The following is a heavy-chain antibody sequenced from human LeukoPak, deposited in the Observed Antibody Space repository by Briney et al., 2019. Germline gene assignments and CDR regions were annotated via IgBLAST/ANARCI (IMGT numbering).Heavy chain of an antibody. J-gene: IGHJ4*02. CDR2: IYYSGST. V-gene: IGHV4-34*01. CDR1: GGSFSGYY. D-gene: IGHD1-7*01. CDR3: ARALEGTTGRFDY. Sequence: PSETLSLTCAVYGGSFSGYYWSWIRQPPGKGLEWIGSIYYSGSTYYNPSLKSRVTISVDTSKNQFSLKLTSVTAADTAVYYCARALEGTTGRFDYWGQGTLVTVSS.